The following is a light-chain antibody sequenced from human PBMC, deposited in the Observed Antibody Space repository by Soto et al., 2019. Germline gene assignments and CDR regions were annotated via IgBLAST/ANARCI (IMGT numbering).Light chain of an antibody. CDR3: QQRSILFT. Sequence: EIVLTQSPATLSLSPGERATLSCRTSQSAGTSLAWYQQKPGQPPRLLIYDSSNRATGIPARFSGSGSGTDFTLTISSLEPEDFAVYYCQQRSILFTFGGGTKVEIK. V-gene: IGKV3-11*01. J-gene: IGKJ4*01. CDR1: QSAGTS. CDR2: DSS.